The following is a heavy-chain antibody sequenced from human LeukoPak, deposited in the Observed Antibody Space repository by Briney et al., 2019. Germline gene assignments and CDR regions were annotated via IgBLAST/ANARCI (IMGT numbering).Heavy chain of an antibody. CDR2: ISSNGGST. V-gene: IGHV3-64D*06. CDR1: GFTFSSYA. J-gene: IGHJ4*02. D-gene: IGHD3-9*01. CDR3: VKAPDRYFGAYFDY. Sequence: PGGSLRLSCSASGFTFSSYAMHWVRQAPGKGLEYVSAISSNGGSTYYADSVKGRFTISRDNSKNTLYLQMSSLRAEDTAVYYCVKAPDRYFGAYFDYWGQGTLVTVSS.